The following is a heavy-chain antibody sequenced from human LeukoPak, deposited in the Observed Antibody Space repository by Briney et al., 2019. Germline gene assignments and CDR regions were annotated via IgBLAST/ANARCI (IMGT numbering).Heavy chain of an antibody. CDR2: INANSGTR. Sequence: GGSLRLSCEASGFAFSFFAMSWLRQAPGKGLEWVSTINANSGTRSYAASVRGRFTISRGNSKNTLYLQLNTLRADDTAVYYCAKPISGGLAVTADWFAPWGQGTLVVVSS. J-gene: IGHJ5*01. D-gene: IGHD6-19*01. V-gene: IGHV3-23*01. CDR1: GFAFSFFA. CDR3: AKPISGGLAVTADWFAP.